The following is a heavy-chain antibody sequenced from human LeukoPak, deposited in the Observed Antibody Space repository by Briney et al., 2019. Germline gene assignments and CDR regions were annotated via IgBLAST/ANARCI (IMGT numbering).Heavy chain of an antibody. CDR2: IIPIFGTA. CDR3: ARDVVDYPKMTMVTTILGMDV. V-gene: IGHV1-69*13. D-gene: IGHD4-17*01. CDR1: GGTFSIYA. Sequence: SVNPSRTPSGGTFSIYAISWARQAGGHGLEWMGGIIPIFGTATHAKKFQGRVTITADESTSTAYMELSSLRSEDTAVYYCARDVVDYPKMTMVTTILGMDVWGQGTTVTVSS. J-gene: IGHJ6*02.